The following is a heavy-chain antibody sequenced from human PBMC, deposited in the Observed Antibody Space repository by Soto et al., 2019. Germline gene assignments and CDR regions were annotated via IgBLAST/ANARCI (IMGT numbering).Heavy chain of an antibody. J-gene: IGHJ4*02. Sequence: QVQLVQSGAEVENPGASWKVSSRASGYTFSNSGINWVRKAPGQGLEWMGGITPYNGNANYAQKYQDRLTVTTDTSTNTAYLELRSLRSDDTAVYFCARARMYSGAYHDYWGQGTLVTVSS. CDR1: GYTFSNSG. CDR3: ARARMYSGAYHDY. D-gene: IGHD1-26*01. CDR2: ITPYNGNA. V-gene: IGHV1-18*04.